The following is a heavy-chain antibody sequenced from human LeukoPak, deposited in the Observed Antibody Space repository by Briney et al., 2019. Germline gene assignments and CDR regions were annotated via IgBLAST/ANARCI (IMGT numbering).Heavy chain of an antibody. D-gene: IGHD3-16*01. V-gene: IGHV4-30-4*01. CDR3: ARKGALFDY. Sequence: PSRTLSLTCTVSGGSISSGDYYWSWIRQPPGKGLEWIGYIYCSGSTYYNPSLESRVTISVDTSKNQFSLKLSSVTAADTAVYYCARKGALFDYWGQGTLVTVSS. CDR1: GGSISSGDYY. J-gene: IGHJ4*02. CDR2: IYCSGST.